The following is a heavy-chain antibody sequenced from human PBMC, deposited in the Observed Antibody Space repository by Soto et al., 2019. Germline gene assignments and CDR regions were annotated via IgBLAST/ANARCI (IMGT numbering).Heavy chain of an antibody. D-gene: IGHD3-16*01. Sequence: QVQLQESGPGLVKPSQTLSVTCSVSVGSINSDEFYWTWFCQSPGKGLAWFGYIYFSGRTHYNPSLKSRINIALDTSNNLLSLRLSTATAADTAVCYWARMGLHFGELSRNWFDPWGRGTLLTVSS. CDR2: IYFSGRT. V-gene: IGHV4-30-4*01. CDR1: VGSINSDEFY. CDR3: ARMGLHFGELSRNWFDP. J-gene: IGHJ5*02.